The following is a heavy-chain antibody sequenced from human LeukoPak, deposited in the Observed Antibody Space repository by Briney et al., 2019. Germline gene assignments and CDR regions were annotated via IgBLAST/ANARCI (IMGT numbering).Heavy chain of an antibody. J-gene: IGHJ4*02. CDR1: GFTFDDYA. D-gene: IGHD6-19*01. CDR2: ISWDSDNI. CDR3: ARAAHTVAGIVY. Sequence: GGSLRLSCSASGFTFDDYAMHWVRQAPGKGLEWISGISWDSDNIGYADSVKGRFTISRDNAKNSLYLQMNSLRAEDTVLYYCARAAHTVAGIVYWGQGTLVTVSS. V-gene: IGHV3-9*01.